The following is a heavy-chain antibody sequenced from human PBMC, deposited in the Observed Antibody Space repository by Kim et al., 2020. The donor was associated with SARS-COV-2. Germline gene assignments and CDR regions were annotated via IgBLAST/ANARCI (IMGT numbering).Heavy chain of an antibody. V-gene: IGHV3-66*01. J-gene: IGHJ4*02. Sequence: TYYTDSGKGRFTISRDDSKNTVYLQMNSLKAEDTAVYFCAREPSTYFDYWGQGTLVTVSS. CDR2: T. CDR3: AREPSTYFDY.